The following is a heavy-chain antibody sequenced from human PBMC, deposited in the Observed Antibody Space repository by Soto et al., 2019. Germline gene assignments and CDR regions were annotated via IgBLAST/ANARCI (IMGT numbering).Heavy chain of an antibody. CDR2: IYNSGTT. Sequence: PSETLSLTCTVSGGSITRGGYYWSWIRQHPGKGLEWIGYIYNSGTTYYNPSLKSRVTISVDTSKNQFSLKLTSVTAADTAVYYCARDPAPWGQGTMGTGSS. CDR1: GGSITRGGYY. V-gene: IGHV4-31*03. J-gene: IGHJ5*02. CDR3: ARDPAP.